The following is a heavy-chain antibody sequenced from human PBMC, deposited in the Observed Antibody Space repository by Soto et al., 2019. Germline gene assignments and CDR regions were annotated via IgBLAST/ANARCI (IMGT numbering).Heavy chain of an antibody. D-gene: IGHD3-10*01. CDR2: MNPNSGDT. CDR3: ARVNYYGSGSYQDFFYFYALDV. Sequence: ASVKVSCKTSGYTFSTYDINWVRQAPGQGLEWMGWMNPNSGDTGYAQKFLGRLTMTRDSSIRTVYVELSSLNSEDTAVYYCARVNYYGSGSYQDFFYFYALDVWGQGTTVTVSS. CDR1: GYTFSTYD. J-gene: IGHJ6*02. V-gene: IGHV1-8*01.